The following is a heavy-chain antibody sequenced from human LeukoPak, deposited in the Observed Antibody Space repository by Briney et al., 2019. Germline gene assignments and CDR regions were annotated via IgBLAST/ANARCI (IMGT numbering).Heavy chain of an antibody. J-gene: IGHJ1*01. CDR1: GGSISSYY. CDR2: IYYSGST. CDR3: ARGGGSPEC. V-gene: IGHV4-59*01. D-gene: IGHD1-26*01. Sequence: SETLSLTCSVSGGSISSYYWSWIRQPPGKGLEWIGYIYYSGSTKYNPSLESRVTISVDTSKSQFSLKLSSVTTADAAVYYCARGGGSPECWGQGTQVTVSS.